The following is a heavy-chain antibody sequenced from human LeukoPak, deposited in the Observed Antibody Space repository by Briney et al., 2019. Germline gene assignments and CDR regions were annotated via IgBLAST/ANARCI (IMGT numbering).Heavy chain of an antibody. CDR3: ARGHSSSSDFDY. CDR1: GGSISSGDYY. V-gene: IGHV4-30-4*08. Sequence: PSETLSLTCTVSGGSISSGDYYWSWIRQPPGKGLEWIGYIYYSGSTYYNPSLKSRVTISVDTSKNQFSLKLSSVTAADTAVYYCARGHSSSSDFDYWGQGTLVTVSS. J-gene: IGHJ4*02. CDR2: IYYSGST. D-gene: IGHD6-6*01.